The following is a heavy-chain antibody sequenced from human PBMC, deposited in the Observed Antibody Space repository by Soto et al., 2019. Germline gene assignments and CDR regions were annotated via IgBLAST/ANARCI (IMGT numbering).Heavy chain of an antibody. D-gene: IGHD5-18*01. CDR1: GFTFSTYA. J-gene: IGHJ6*02. CDR3: AKDGGGYNYGYVMLDKYYYGMDV. Sequence: QVQLVESGGGVVQPGRSLRLSCAASGFTFSTYAMHWVRQAPGKGLEWVAVISYDGTNKYYADSVRGRLTISRDNSKNTLFQKMNRLSAEDTAVYYCAKDGGGYNYGYVMLDKYYYGMDVWGQGTTVTVSS. CDR2: ISYDGTNK. V-gene: IGHV3-30-3*01.